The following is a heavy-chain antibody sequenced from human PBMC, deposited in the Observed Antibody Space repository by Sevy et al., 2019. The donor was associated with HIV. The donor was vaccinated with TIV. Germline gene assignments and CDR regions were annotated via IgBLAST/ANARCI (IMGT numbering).Heavy chain of an antibody. CDR3: ARGDYYGSLDYYDY. CDR2: ISSASSYI. Sequence: GGSLRLSCSASGFTFYYHFMNWVRQLPGKGLEWVSYISSASSYINYSDSVKGRFTISRDNAKNLVFLEMNNLRPEDTAVYFCARGDYYGSLDYYDYWGQGTLVTVSS. V-gene: IGHV3-21*06. CDR1: GFTFYYHF. D-gene: IGHD3-10*01. J-gene: IGHJ4*02.